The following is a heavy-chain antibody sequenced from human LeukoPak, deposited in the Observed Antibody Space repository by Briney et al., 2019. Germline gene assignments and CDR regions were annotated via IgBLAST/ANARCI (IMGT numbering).Heavy chain of an antibody. CDR2: LYSSGSA. V-gene: IGHV3-53*01. D-gene: IGHD7-27*01. CDR3: ASLTGLYP. CDR1: SLSDNTNY. J-gene: IGHJ2*01. Sequence: PGGPQTLPCTASSLSDNTNYMMWVRQAPGKGLECVSILYSSGSAYYADSVKGRFIISRDNSENTLYLQMNSLSAEDTAVYYCASLTGLYPWGRGTLVSVSS.